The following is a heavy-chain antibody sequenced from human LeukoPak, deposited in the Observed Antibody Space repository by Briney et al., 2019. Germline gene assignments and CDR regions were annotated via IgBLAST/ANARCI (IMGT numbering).Heavy chain of an antibody. CDR3: ARVRSHSSSWYGNHYFDY. J-gene: IGHJ4*02. CDR2: IYHSGST. V-gene: IGHV4-38-2*01. CDR1: GYSISSGYY. Sequence: SETLSLTCAVSGYSISSGYYWGWIRQPPGKGLEWIGSIYHSGSTYYNPSLKSRVTISVDTSKNQFSLKLSSVTAADPAVYYCARVRSHSSSWYGNHYFDYWGQGTLVTVSS. D-gene: IGHD6-13*01.